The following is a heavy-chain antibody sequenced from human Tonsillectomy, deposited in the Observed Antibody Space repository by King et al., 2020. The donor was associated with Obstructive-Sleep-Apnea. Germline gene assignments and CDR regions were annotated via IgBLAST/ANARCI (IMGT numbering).Heavy chain of an antibody. Sequence: VQLVESGAEVREPGASMKVSCKASGYTFTTYYMHWVRQAPGQGLEWMGTINPSGGTTSSAQKFQDRVTMTRDKPTSTVYMELSSLRSEDTAVYYCARGGSSGFYPSDYWGQGTLVTVSS. CDR2: INPSGGTT. CDR1: GYTFTTYY. D-gene: IGHD3-22*01. V-gene: IGHV1-46*01. CDR3: ARGGSSGFYPSDY. J-gene: IGHJ4*02.